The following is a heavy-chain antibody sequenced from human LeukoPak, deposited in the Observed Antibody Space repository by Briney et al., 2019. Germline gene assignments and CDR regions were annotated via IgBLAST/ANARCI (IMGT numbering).Heavy chain of an antibody. CDR2: ISGSGGST. CDR3: SKEPSISAVGTFEY. CDR1: GFAFNYYA. D-gene: IGHD6-13*01. J-gene: IGHJ4*02. Sequence: GGSLRLSCAASGFAFNYYAMSWVRPAPGKGLEWGSSISGSGGSTYYADSVKGRFTISRDNSKNTLYLQMNSLRAEDTAVYYCSKEPSISAVGTFEYWGQGTLVPVSS. V-gene: IGHV3-23*01.